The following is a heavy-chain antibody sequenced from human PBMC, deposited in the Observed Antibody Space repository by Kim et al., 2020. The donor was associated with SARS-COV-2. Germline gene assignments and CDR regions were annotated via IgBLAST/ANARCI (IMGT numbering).Heavy chain of an antibody. CDR2: T. D-gene: IGHD3-16*01. Sequence: TRYSPSFQGQVTISADKSISTAYLQWSSLKASDTAMYYCARLGGNNPIDYWGQGTLVTVSS. J-gene: IGHJ4*02. V-gene: IGHV5-51*01. CDR3: ARLGGNNPIDY.